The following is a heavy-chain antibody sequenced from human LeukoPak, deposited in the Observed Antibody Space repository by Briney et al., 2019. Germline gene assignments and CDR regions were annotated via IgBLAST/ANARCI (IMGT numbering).Heavy chain of an antibody. CDR1: GDSISSSSYY. J-gene: IGHJ4*02. D-gene: IGHD2-15*01. CDR3: ARGRGCSGGSCRAAFLYFDY. Sequence: PSEALSLTCTVSGDSISSSSYYWGWIRQPPGKGLEWIGNINYSGRTYYNPSLKSRVTISVDTSKNQFSLKLSSVTAADTAVYYCARGRGCSGGSCRAAFLYFDYWGQGTLVTVSS. CDR2: INYSGRT. V-gene: IGHV4-39*01.